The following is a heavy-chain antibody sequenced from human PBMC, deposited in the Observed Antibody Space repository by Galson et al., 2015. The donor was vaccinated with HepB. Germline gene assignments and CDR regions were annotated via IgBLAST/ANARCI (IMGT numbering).Heavy chain of an antibody. CDR3: AREGSGAKQQLVYYFDY. J-gene: IGHJ4*02. Sequence: CAISGDSVSSNSAAWNRIRQSPSRGLEWLGRTYYRSKWYNDYAVSVKSRITINPDTSKNQSSLQLNSVTPEDTAVYYCAREGSGAKQQLVYYFDYWGQGTLVTVSS. D-gene: IGHD6-13*01. V-gene: IGHV6-1*01. CDR2: TYYRSKWYN. CDR1: GDSVSSNSAA.